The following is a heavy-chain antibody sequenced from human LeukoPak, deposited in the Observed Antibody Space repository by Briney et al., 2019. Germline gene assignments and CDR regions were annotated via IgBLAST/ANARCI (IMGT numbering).Heavy chain of an antibody. CDR1: GFTFSSYW. J-gene: IGHJ6*03. D-gene: IGHD3-10*01. V-gene: IGHV3-74*01. CDR2: INSDGITT. CDR3: AKAGLKRSIYYYGSGSYGSYYYMDV. Sequence: GGSLRLSCAASGFTFSSYWMHWVRQAPGKGLVWVSRINSDGITTSYADSVKGRFTISRDNAKNTLYLQMNSLRAEDTAVYYCAKAGLKRSIYYYGSGSYGSYYYMDVWGKGTTVTISS.